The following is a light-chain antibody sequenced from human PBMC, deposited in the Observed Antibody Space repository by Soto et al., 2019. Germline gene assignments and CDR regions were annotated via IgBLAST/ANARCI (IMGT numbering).Light chain of an antibody. CDR3: QSYDTSLSAYYF. V-gene: IGLV1-40*01. J-gene: IGLJ1*01. Sequence: QSVLTPPPSVSGAPGQRVTISCTGSNFNIGAGYDVQWYQQLPGTSPKLLFFGNTNQPSGVPDRFSGSKSGTSASLAIAGLQAEDEADYYCQSYDTSLSAYYFFGSGTKLTVL. CDR2: GNT. CDR1: NFNIGAGYD.